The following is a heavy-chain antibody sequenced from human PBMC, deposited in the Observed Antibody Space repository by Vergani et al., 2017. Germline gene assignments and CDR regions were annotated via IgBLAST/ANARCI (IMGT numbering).Heavy chain of an antibody. V-gene: IGHV3-30*02. Sequence: QVQLVESGGGVVQPGGSLRLSCAASGVTFSSYGMYWVREAPGKGLERVAFIRYDGSNKYYADSVKGRFTISRENSKNTLYLQMNSLRAEDTAVYYCAKERWYYGSGKQSYYYYGMDVWSQGPTVTV. CDR3: AKERWYYGSGKQSYYYYGMDV. J-gene: IGHJ6*02. CDR2: IRYDGSNK. D-gene: IGHD3-10*01. CDR1: GVTFSSYG.